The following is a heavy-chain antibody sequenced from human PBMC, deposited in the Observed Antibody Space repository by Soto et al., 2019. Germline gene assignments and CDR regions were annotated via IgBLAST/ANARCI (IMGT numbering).Heavy chain of an antibody. Sequence: SETLSLTCAVSGGSFSGFYWTWIRQPPGEGLEWIGEINHSGTTNFNPSLRSRLTISLDSSKKHFSLKLTSMTAADAAVYYCARADRTLVTSYGLDVWGQGTTVTVSS. J-gene: IGHJ6*02. D-gene: IGHD2-21*02. CDR2: INHSGTT. CDR3: ARADRTLVTSYGLDV. CDR1: GGSFSGFY. V-gene: IGHV4-34*01.